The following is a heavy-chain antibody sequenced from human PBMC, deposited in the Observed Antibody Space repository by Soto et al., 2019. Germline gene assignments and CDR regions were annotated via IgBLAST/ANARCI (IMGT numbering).Heavy chain of an antibody. V-gene: IGHV1-69*06. J-gene: IGHJ6*02. D-gene: IGHD2-2*01. CDR3: ARGYCSSTSCYWSGDYYYGMDV. CDR1: GGTFSSYA. Sequence: QVQLVQSGAEVKKPGSSVKVSCKASGGTFSSYAISWLRQAPGQGLEWMGGIIPIFGTANYAQKFQGRVTLTADKSTSKAYMELSSLRSEDTAVYYCARGYCSSTSCYWSGDYYYGMDVWGQGTKVTVSS. CDR2: IIPIFGTA.